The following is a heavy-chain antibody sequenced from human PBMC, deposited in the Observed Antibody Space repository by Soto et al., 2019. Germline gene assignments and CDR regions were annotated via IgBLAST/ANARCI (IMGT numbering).Heavy chain of an antibody. V-gene: IGHV4-34*01. CDR3: ARGPLYQRPRGFFDY. CDR2: INHSGST. J-gene: IGHJ4*02. D-gene: IGHD3-3*01. CDR1: DGSFSGYY. Sequence: SETLSLTCAVYDGSFSGYYWSWIRQPPGKGLEWIGEINHSGSTNYNPSLKSRVTISVDTSKNQFSLKLSSVTAADTAVYYCARGPLYQRPRGFFDYWGQGTLVTVSS.